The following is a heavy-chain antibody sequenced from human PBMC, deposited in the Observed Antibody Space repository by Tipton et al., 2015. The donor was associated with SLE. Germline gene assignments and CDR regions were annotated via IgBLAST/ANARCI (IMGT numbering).Heavy chain of an antibody. V-gene: IGHV4-34*09. J-gene: IGHJ6*03. CDR1: GGSFSGYY. CDR2: IYYSGST. Sequence: TLSLTCAVYGGSFSGYYWSWIRQPPGKGLEWIGYIYYSGSTYYSPSLKSRVTISVDTSKNQFSLKLSSVTAADTAVYYCARERGEIVVVTAPRLNYYYYMDVWGKGTTVTVSS. D-gene: IGHD2-21*02. CDR3: ARERGEIVVVTAPRLNYYYYMDV.